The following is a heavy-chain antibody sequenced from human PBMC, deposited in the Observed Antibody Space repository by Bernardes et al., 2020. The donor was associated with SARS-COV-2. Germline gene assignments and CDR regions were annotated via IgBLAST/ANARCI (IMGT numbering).Heavy chain of an antibody. CDR2: ISYDGSNK. Sequence: GGSLRLSCAASGFTFSSYGMHWVRQAPGKGLEWVAVISYDGSNKYYADSVKGRFTTSRDNSKNTLYLQMNSLRAEDTAVYYCAKDLGHCTNGVCYTRWFDPWGQGTLVTVSS. D-gene: IGHD2-8*01. J-gene: IGHJ5*02. CDR1: GFTFSSYG. CDR3: AKDLGHCTNGVCYTRWFDP. V-gene: IGHV3-30*18.